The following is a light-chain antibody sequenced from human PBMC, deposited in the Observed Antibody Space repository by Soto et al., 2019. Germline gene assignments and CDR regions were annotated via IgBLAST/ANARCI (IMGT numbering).Light chain of an antibody. Sequence: QSVLTQPPSVSAAPGQQVTISCSGRSSNIGSNYVSWYQQLPGTAPKLLIYDDNKRPSGIPDRFSGSKSGTSATLGITGLQTGDEADYYCGTWDHGLSAGVFGGGTKLTVL. J-gene: IGLJ2*01. CDR1: SSNIGSNY. CDR3: GTWDHGLSAGV. CDR2: DDN. V-gene: IGLV1-51*01.